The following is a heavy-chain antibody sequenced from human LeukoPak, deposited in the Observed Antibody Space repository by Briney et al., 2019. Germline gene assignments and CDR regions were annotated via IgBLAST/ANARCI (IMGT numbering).Heavy chain of an antibody. V-gene: IGHV1-2*02. CDR3: ARAGRIVVEPAAIVY. CDR1: GYTFTGYY. CDR2: INPNSGGT. Sequence: ASVKVSCKASGYTFTGYYMHWVRQAPGQGLEWMGWINPNSGGTNYAQKFQGRVTMTRDTSISTAYMELSRLRSDDTAVYYCARAGRIVVEPAAIVYWGQGTLVTVSS. D-gene: IGHD2-2*02. J-gene: IGHJ4*02.